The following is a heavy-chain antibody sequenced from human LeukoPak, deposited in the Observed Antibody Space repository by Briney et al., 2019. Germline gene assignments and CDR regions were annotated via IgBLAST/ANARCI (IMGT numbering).Heavy chain of an antibody. CDR1: GFTFSSYW. CDR3: ARLMDYCSGGSCYSESYDY. V-gene: IGHV3-7*01. Sequence: GGSLRLSCAASGFTFSSYWMSWVRQAPGKGLEWVANIKQDGSEKYYVDSVKGRFTISRDNAKNSLYLQMNSLRAEDTAVYYCARLMDYCSGGSCYSESYDYWGQGTLVTVSS. J-gene: IGHJ4*02. D-gene: IGHD2-15*01. CDR2: IKQDGSEK.